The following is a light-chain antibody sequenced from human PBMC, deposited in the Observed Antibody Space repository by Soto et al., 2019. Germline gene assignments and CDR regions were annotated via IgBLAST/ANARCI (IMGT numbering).Light chain of an antibody. CDR2: SNN. CDR3: AAWDDSLNGQL. V-gene: IGLV1-44*01. J-gene: IGLJ3*02. Sequence: QSVLTQPPSASGTPGQRVTISCSGSSSNIGSNNVNWYQQLPGTATTLLIFSNNQRPSGGPDRFFASKSGTSASLAVNGLQSEDEANYYCAAWDDSLNGQLFGGGTKLTVL. CDR1: SSNIGSNN.